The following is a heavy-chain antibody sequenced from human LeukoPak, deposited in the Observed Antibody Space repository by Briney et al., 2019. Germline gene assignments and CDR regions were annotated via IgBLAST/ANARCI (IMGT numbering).Heavy chain of an antibody. J-gene: IGHJ5*02. V-gene: IGHV1-69*13. Sequence: SVKVSCKASGGTFSSYAFSWVRQAPGQGLEWMGGIIPIFGTANYAQKFQGRVTITADESTSTAYMELSSLRSEDTAVYYCARGLGIRYYYDSSGSHGWFDPWGQGTLVTVSS. CDR2: IIPIFGTA. D-gene: IGHD3-22*01. CDR1: GGTFSSYA. CDR3: ARGLGIRYYYDSSGSHGWFDP.